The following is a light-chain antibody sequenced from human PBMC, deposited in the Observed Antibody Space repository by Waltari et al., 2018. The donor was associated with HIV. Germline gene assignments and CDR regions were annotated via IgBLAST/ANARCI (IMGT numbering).Light chain of an antibody. J-gene: IGKJ2*01. V-gene: IGKV1-5*03. CDR3: QQYSSYSVYT. CDR2: KAS. CDR1: QNLNNW. Sequence: DIQMTQSPSTVSASVGDRVNITCRASQNLNNWLTWFQQKPGKAPKVLIYKASTLESGVPSRFSDSASETEFTLTISCLQPDDVATYYCQQYSSYSVYTFGQGTKVEIK.